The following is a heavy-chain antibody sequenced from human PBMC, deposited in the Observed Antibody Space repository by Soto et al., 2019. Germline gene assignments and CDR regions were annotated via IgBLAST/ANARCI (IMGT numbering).Heavy chain of an antibody. CDR3: AREYYYGSGSLNYHGMDV. Sequence: ASVKVSCKASGYTFTSYGISWVRQAPGQGLEWMGWISAYNGNTNYAQKLQGRVTMTTDTSTSTAYMELRSLRSDDTAVYYCAREYYYGSGSLNYHGMDVWGQGTTVTVSS. D-gene: IGHD3-10*01. V-gene: IGHV1-18*04. CDR1: GYTFTSYG. J-gene: IGHJ6*02. CDR2: ISAYNGNT.